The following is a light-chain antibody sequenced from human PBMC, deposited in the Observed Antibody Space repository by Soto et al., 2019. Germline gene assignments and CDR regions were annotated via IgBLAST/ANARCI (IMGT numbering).Light chain of an antibody. V-gene: IGKV1-5*03. CDR1: RTVSPW. CDR2: KTS. J-gene: IGKJ2*01. CDR3: QQYFSHSS. Sequence: DIQMTQSPSTLSASVGDRVTLTCRASRTVSPWLAWYQQRPGKAPKRLIYKTSNLQIGAPPRWGGSGSGAEFILTISSLQPDEVATDYWQQYFSHSSFGKGTKLQIK.